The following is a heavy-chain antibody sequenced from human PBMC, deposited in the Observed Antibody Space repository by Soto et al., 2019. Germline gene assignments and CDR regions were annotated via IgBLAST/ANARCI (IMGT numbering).Heavy chain of an antibody. CDR2: IWYDGSNK. D-gene: IGHD3-16*02. J-gene: IGHJ4*02. V-gene: IGHV3-33*01. CDR1: GFTFSSYG. CDR3: ARSPYDYIWGSYRYSLDY. Sequence: QVQLVESGGGVVQPGRSLRLSCAASGFTFSSYGMHWVRQAPGKGLEWVAVIWYDGSNKYYADSVKGRFTISRDDSKNTLYLQMNSLRAEDMAVYYCARSPYDYIWGSYRYSLDYWGQGTLVTVSS.